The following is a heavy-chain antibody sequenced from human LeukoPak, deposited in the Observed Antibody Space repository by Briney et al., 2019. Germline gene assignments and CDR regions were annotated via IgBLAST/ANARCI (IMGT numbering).Heavy chain of an antibody. CDR2: IYNSGTT. D-gene: IGHD3-22*01. V-gene: IGHV4-39*07. J-gene: IGHJ4*02. CDR1: GGSIRNSSFY. CDR3: ARGQGRFDYDSSGYYITDLDY. Sequence: SETLSLTCAVSGGSIRNSSFYWGWIRQPPGKGLEWIASIYNSGTTYYNPSLKSRITIFVDTSKNQVSLKLRSVTAADTAVYYCARGQGRFDYDSSGYYITDLDYWGQGTLVTVSS.